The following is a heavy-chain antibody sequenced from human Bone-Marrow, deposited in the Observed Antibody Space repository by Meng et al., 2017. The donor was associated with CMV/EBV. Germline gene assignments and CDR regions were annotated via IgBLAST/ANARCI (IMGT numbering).Heavy chain of an antibody. J-gene: IGHJ4*02. Sequence: GESLKISCAASGFTVSSNYMSWVRQAPGKGLEWVSVIYSGGSTYYADSVKGRFTISRDNSKNTLYLQMNSLRAEDTAVYFCAKDLPRRGGNSLSSFDYWGQGTLVTVSS. D-gene: IGHD4-23*01. CDR1: GFTVSSNY. CDR3: AKDLPRRGGNSLSSFDY. V-gene: IGHV3-53*01. CDR2: IYSGGST.